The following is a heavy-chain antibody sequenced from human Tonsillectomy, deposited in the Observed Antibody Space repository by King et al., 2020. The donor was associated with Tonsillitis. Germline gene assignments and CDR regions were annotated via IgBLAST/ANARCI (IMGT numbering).Heavy chain of an antibody. CDR1: GYTFTNYY. CDR2: INPSGGSA. CDR3: ARDGMVATTMVSYYYGMDV. V-gene: IGHV1-46*01. J-gene: IGHJ6*02. Sequence: HVQLVESGAEVKKPGASVKVSCKASGYTFTNYYVHWVRRAPGQGLEWMGIINPSGGSASYAQKFQGRVTMTRDTSTTTVYMELSSLRSEDTAVYFCARDGMVATTMVSYYYGMDVWGQGTTVAVSS. D-gene: IGHD1-26*01.